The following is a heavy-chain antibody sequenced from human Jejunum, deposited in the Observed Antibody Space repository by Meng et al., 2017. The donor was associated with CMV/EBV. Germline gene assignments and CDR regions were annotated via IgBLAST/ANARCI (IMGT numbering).Heavy chain of an antibody. CDR3: AREARYYNSSGASSAMDV. Sequence: DYYMSWIRQAPGKGLEWVSYIPGSSSGSTMYYADSVKGRFTISRDNAKNSLYLQMNSLRAEDTAVYYCAREARYYNSSGASSAMDVWGQGTTVTVSS. CDR1: DYY. J-gene: IGHJ6*02. V-gene: IGHV3-11*04. CDR2: IPGSSSGSTM. D-gene: IGHD3-22*01.